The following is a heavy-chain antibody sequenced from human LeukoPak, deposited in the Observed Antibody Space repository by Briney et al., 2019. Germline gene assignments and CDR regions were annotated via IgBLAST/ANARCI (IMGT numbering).Heavy chain of an antibody. V-gene: IGHV1-69*04. CDR1: GGTFSSYA. J-gene: IGHJ1*01. CDR3: ASTPLGYGGNLEYFQH. Sequence: SVKVSCKASGGTFSSYAISWVRQAPGQGLEWMGRIIPILGIANYAQKFQGRVTITADKSTSTACMELSSPRSEDTAVYYCASTPLGYGGNLEYFQHWGQGTLVTVSS. D-gene: IGHD4-23*01. CDR2: IIPILGIA.